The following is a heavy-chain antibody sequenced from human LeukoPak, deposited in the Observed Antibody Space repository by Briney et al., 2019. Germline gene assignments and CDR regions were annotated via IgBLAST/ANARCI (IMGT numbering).Heavy chain of an antibody. J-gene: IGHJ4*02. D-gene: IGHD6-13*01. Sequence: ASVKVSCKASGYTFTSYAMHWVRQAPGRRLEWMGWINAGNGNTKYSQKLQGRVTMTTDTSTSTAYMELRSLRSDDTAVYYCARDRGIAAADWGQGTLVTVSS. V-gene: IGHV1-3*01. CDR2: INAGNGNT. CDR3: ARDRGIAAAD. CDR1: GYTFTSYA.